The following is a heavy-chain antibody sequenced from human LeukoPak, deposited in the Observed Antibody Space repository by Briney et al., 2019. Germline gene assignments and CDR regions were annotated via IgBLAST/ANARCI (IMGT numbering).Heavy chain of an antibody. CDR2: ISRSGSTK. Sequence: PGRSLRLSCAASGFTFSDYNMRWIRQAPGKGLEWVSSISRSGSTKYYADSVKGRFTISRDNAKNSLYLQMISLRAEDMAVYYCARDLWGITVTTDYFDSWGQGTLVTVSS. V-gene: IGHV3-11*04. J-gene: IGHJ4*02. D-gene: IGHD4-17*01. CDR1: GFTFSDYN. CDR3: ARDLWGITVTTDYFDS.